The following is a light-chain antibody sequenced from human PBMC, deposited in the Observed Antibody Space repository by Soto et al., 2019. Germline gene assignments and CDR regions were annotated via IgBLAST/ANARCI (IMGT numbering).Light chain of an antibody. CDR1: SSDIGDYDY. CDR3: SSYTSNRTPVV. CDR2: EVT. J-gene: IGLJ2*01. V-gene: IGLV2-14*01. Sequence: QSALTQPASVSGSPGQSITVSCSGTSSDIGDYDYVSWYQHHPGKAPKLIVYEVTNRPSGVSNRFSGSKSGNTASLTISGLQAEDEADYYCSSYTSNRTPVVFGGGTKVTVL.